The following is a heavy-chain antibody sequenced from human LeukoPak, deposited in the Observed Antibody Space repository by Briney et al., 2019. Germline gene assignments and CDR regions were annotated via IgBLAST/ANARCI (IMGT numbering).Heavy chain of an antibody. V-gene: IGHV1-2*02. Sequence: AASVKVSCKAAGYSFTGHYVHWVRQAPGQGLEWLGCINPNSGATNYAQTFQGRVAMTSDTSVSTAYMEVRRLTSDDTAVYYCAKGLTQDLMTWFDHWGQGTPVTVSS. J-gene: IGHJ5*02. D-gene: IGHD2-21*02. CDR3: AKGLTQDLMTWFDH. CDR2: INPNSGAT. CDR1: GYSFTGHY.